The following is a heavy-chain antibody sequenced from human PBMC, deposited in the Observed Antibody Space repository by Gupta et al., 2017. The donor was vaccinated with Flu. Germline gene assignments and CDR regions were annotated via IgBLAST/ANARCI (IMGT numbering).Heavy chain of an antibody. CDR2: IAHEGSSR. J-gene: IGHJ6*02. CDR1: GFSFSNYG. D-gene: IGHD5-24*01. V-gene: IGHV3-30*18. Sequence: QEQVVESGGDVFPPGRYLRLSCAAFGFSFSNYGIHWVRQAPGKGLEWVASIAHEGSSRNYADSVQGRFTISRDNSESRLHLQMSSLRIEDTAVYYCAKDWRWNYNNYGLNVWGQGTTVTVSS. CDR3: AKDWRWNYNNYGLNV.